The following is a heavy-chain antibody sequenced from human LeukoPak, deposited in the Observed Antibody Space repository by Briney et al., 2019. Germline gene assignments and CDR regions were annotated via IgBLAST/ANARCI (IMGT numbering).Heavy chain of an antibody. CDR1: GASISSYY. CDR2: IYYSGNT. V-gene: IGHV4-59*01. CDR3: ARQLGYCSTTSCYPWFDP. D-gene: IGHD2-2*01. J-gene: IGHJ5*02. Sequence: SETLSLTCTVSGASISSYYWSWIRQPPGKGLEWIGYIYYSGNTKYNPSLNSRVTISVDTSKNQLSLKLSSVTAADTAVYYCARQLGYCSTTSCYPWFDPWGQGTLVTVSS.